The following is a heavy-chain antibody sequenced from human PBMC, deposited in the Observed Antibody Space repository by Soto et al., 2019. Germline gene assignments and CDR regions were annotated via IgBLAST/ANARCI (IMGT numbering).Heavy chain of an antibody. CDR2: IYYSGGT. CDR3: ARCYSYETRQDPLAI. Sequence: PSETLSLTCTVSGGSIISGDYYWSWIRQTPGKGLEWIGYIYYSGGTNYNPSLESRVIISVDTSKNQFSLKLSSVTAADTAVYYCARCYSYETRQDPLAIWGQGTMVTVSS. J-gene: IGHJ3*02. D-gene: IGHD5-18*01. V-gene: IGHV4-30-4*02. CDR1: GGSIISGDYY.